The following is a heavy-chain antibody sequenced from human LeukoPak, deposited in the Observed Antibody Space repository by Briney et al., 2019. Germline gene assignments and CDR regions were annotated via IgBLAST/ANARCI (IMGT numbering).Heavy chain of an antibody. D-gene: IGHD3-16*01. Sequence: PGGSLRLSCAASGFTVSSNYMSWVRQAPGKGLEWVSVIYSGGSTYYADSVKGRFTISRDNSKNTLYLQMNSLRAEDTAVYYCARVGHLSNYYYYMDVWGKGTTVTISS. CDR2: IYSGGST. CDR1: GFTVSSNY. V-gene: IGHV3-53*01. J-gene: IGHJ6*03. CDR3: ARVGHLSNYYYYMDV.